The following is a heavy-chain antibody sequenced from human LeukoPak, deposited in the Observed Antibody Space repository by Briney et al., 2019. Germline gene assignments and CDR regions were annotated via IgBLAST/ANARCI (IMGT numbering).Heavy chain of an antibody. CDR1: GYDFTDHY. J-gene: IGHJ4*02. D-gene: IGHD2/OR15-2a*01. CDR2: IKPESGFT. V-gene: IGHV1-2*02. CDR3: STEDKYCKTTTCDDY. Sequence: GASVNVSCKASGYDFTDHYMHWVRQVPGQGLECMVFIKPESGFTNYAEKFQDRVTVSRDTSITTVYMELSSWGSGDTALYYCSTEDKYCKTTTCDDYWGQGTLVTVSS.